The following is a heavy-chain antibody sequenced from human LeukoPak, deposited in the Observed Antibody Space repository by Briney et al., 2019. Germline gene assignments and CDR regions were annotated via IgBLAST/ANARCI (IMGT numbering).Heavy chain of an antibody. Sequence: GGSLRLSCAASGFTFSNFAMTWARPAAGKGLGWVSAITGTGGSTYYTDSVKGRLTLSTHNSTHPTCLQMDSLRAARTGLHYGSRAVTGYYFFDWGQGTLVTFSS. CDR1: GFTFSNFA. D-gene: IGHD3-9*01. V-gene: IGHV3-23*01. CDR3: SRAVTGYYFFD. CDR2: ITGTGGST. J-gene: IGHJ4*02.